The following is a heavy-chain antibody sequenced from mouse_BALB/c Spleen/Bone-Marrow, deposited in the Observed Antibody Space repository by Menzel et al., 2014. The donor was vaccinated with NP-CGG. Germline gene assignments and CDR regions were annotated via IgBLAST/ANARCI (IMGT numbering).Heavy chain of an antibody. CDR2: LNPGSGGT. CDR1: GYAFTNYL. D-gene: IGHD2-1*01. J-gene: IGHJ2*01. Sequence: QVQLQQSGAELVRPGTSVKVSCKASGYAFTNYLIEWVKQRPGQGLEWIGVLNPGSGGTNYNEKFKGKATLTADKSSSSAYMQLSCLTSDDSAVYFCARRIYYAMGYWGQGTTLTVSS. V-gene: IGHV1-54*01. CDR3: ARRIYYAMGY.